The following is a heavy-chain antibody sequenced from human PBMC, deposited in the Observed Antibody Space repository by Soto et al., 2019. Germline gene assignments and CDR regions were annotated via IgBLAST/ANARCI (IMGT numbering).Heavy chain of an antibody. CDR3: ARESGGATATLDYYYFYMDV. CDR2: INPNGGVT. Sequence: QVQLVQSGAEVRKPGASVTVSCRSSGDSFNDYYIHWVRQAPGQGFEWMGWINPNGGVTKYAQKCQGRVSMTRDTSIRTVYMKLSRLRSDDTAVYYWARESGGATATLDYYYFYMDVWGTGTTVTVSS. D-gene: IGHD5-12*01. J-gene: IGHJ6*03. CDR1: GDSFNDYY. V-gene: IGHV1-2*02.